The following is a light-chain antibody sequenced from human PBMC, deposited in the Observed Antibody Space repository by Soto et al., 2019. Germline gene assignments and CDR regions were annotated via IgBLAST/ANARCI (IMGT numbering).Light chain of an antibody. CDR3: QQLHTYPYT. V-gene: IGKV1-9*01. J-gene: IGKJ2*01. CDR1: KGISTY. CDR2: AAS. Sequence: IELTQSPASLSASVGDRATLTCRASKGISTYLAWYQQKSWKAPKLLIYAASTLQSGVPSRFSGSGSGTDFTLTISRLQPEDFATYYCQQLHTYPYTFGQGTKLEIK.